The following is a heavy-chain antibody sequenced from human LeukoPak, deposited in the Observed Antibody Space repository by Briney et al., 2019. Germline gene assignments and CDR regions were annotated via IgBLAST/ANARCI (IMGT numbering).Heavy chain of an antibody. D-gene: IGHD5-18*01. V-gene: IGHV1-69*13. CDR1: GGTFSSYA. CDR2: IIPIFGTA. J-gene: IGHJ4*02. Sequence: SVKVSCKASGGTFSSYAISWARQAPGQGLEWMGGIIPIFGTANYAQKFQGRVTITADESTSTAYMELSSLRSEDTAVYYCARLPQDPTDTRDYWGQGTLVTVSS. CDR3: ARLPQDPTDTRDY.